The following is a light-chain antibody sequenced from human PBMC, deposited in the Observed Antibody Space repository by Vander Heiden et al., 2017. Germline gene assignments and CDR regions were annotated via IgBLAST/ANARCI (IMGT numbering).Light chain of an antibody. CDR1: SDLNVGSYH. CDR2: YDADSDK. V-gene: IGLV5-37*01. CDR3: MIWPMKASHVV. Sequence: QPVLTQPPSSSASPGESARLTCTLPSDLNVGSYHISWYQQQPGTPPRSLLDYDADSDKGQGSGVPSRFSGSKDASANTGILLIAGLQSEDEADYYWMIWPMKASHVVFGGGTKLTVL. J-gene: IGLJ2*01.